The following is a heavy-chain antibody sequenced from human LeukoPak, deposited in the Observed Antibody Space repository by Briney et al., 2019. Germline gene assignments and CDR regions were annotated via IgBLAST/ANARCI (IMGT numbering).Heavy chain of an antibody. CDR3: ARDESAYYYGSGTLAGYFDY. D-gene: IGHD3-10*01. Sequence: ASVKVSCKASGYTFTSYGISWVRQAPGQGPEWMGWISAYNGNTNYAQKLQGRVTMTTDTSTSTAYMELRSLRSDDTAVYYCARDESAYYYGSGTLAGYFDYWGPGTLVTVSS. CDR1: GYTFTSYG. J-gene: IGHJ4*02. CDR2: ISAYNGNT. V-gene: IGHV1-18*01.